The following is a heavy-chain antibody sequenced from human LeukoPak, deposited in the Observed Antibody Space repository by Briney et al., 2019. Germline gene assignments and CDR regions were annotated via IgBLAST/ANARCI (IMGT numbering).Heavy chain of an antibody. V-gene: IGHV4-38-2*02. CDR1: GYSISSGYY. CDR2: IYHSGSA. Sequence: SETLSLTCTVSGYSISSGYYWGWIRQPPGKGLEWIGSIYHSGSAFYNPSLESRVTISVDTSKNQFSLKLSSVTAADTAVYYCARDLRYDSSGWAFDYWGQGTLVTVSS. J-gene: IGHJ4*02. D-gene: IGHD3-22*01. CDR3: ARDLRYDSSGWAFDY.